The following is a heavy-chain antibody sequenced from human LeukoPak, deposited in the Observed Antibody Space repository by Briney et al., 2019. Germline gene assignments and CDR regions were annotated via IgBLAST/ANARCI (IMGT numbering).Heavy chain of an antibody. CDR2: IGASGADT. CDR1: GFTFTNYA. CDR3: ARRPRDTSGYYLGAFHD. V-gene: IGHV3-23*01. D-gene: IGHD3-22*01. J-gene: IGHJ3*01. Sequence: GSLRLSCAASGFTFTNYARTWVRQAPGKGLEWVAVIGASGADTYYSDSVKGRFTVSRDNSQNTLFLHMSSLRAEDTAVYFCARRPRDTSGYYLGAFHDSGQGTTVTASS.